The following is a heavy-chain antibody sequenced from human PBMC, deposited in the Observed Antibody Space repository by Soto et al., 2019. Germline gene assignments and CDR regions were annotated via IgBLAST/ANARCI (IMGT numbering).Heavy chain of an antibody. D-gene: IGHD6-19*01. J-gene: IGHJ6*02. CDR1: GYTFTSYC. CDR2: ISAYNGNT. CDR3: AREMANSSGWFWGSYYYYYGMDV. V-gene: IGHV1-18*01. Sequence: ASVNVSCKSSGYTFTSYCISWVRQAPGQGLECMGWISAYNGNTNYAQKLQGRVTMTTDTSTSTAHMELRSLRSDDTAVYYCAREMANSSGWFWGSYYYYYGMDVWGQGTTVTVSS.